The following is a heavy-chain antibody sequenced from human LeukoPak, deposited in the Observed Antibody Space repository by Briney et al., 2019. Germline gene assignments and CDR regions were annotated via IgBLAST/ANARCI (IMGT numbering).Heavy chain of an antibody. Sequence: GGSLRLSCAASGFTFSNSAMNWVRQVPGKGLEWVSSIDYDSSHIYYAASVRGRFTISRDNARNSVYLQMNSLRVEDTAVYYCPRDPLRYLRVGHYDYWGQGTLVAVSS. D-gene: IGHD3-9*01. J-gene: IGHJ4*02. V-gene: IGHV3-21*01. CDR2: IDYDSSHI. CDR1: GFTFSNSA. CDR3: PRDPLRYLRVGHYDY.